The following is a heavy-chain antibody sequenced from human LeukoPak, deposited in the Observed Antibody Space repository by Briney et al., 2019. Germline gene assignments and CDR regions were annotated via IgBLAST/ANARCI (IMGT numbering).Heavy chain of an antibody. CDR3: ARDWAGSSYDY. Sequence: GGSLRLSCAASGFTFSSYSIHWVRQTPGKGLEWVSSISSTSSYIYYADSVKGRFTISRDNAKNTVYLQMKSLRAEDTAVYYCARDWAGSSYDYWGQGTLVTVFS. V-gene: IGHV3-21*01. J-gene: IGHJ4*02. CDR2: ISSTSSYI. D-gene: IGHD3-10*01. CDR1: GFTFSSYS.